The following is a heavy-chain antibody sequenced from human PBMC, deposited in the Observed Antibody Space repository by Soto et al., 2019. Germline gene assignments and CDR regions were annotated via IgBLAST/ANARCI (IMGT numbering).Heavy chain of an antibody. CDR2: INADGTTT. CDR1: GFTFSSYW. CDR3: ATVATHSYNWVDP. V-gene: IGHV3-74*01. Sequence: EVHLVESGGGLVQPGGSLRLSCAASGFTFSSYWMHWVRQAPGKGLVWVSRINADGTTTTYADSVKGRFTISRDNAKNTVYLQMDCLRAEDTAVYFCATVATHSYNWVDPWGQGTLVTISS. D-gene: IGHD1-1*01. J-gene: IGHJ5*02.